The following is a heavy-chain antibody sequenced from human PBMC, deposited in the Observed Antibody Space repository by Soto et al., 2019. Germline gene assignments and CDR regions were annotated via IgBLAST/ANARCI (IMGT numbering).Heavy chain of an antibody. Sequence: GGSMRLSCAASGFTFSTYSMNWVRQAPGKGLEWVSSVSSSSTYIYYADSVKGRFTISRDNAKNSLYLQMNSLRAEDTAVYYCARDLNPSTAVPLVVECWGQGTLVNASS. J-gene: IGHJ4*02. D-gene: IGHD4-4*01. CDR3: ARDLNPSTAVPLVVEC. CDR1: GFTFSTYS. CDR2: VSSSSTYI. V-gene: IGHV3-21*01.